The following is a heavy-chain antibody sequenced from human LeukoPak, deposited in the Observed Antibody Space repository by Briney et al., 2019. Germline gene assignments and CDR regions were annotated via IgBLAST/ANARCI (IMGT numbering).Heavy chain of an antibody. Sequence: GGSLRLSCAASGFTFSSYWMHWVRQAPGKGLVWVSRINSDGSSTSYADSVKGRFTISRDNAKNTLYLQLNSLRADDTAVYYCAKVGEPYGSGSYYVDYWGQGTLVTVSS. CDR3: AKVGEPYGSGSYYVDY. CDR1: GFTFSSYW. D-gene: IGHD3-10*01. V-gene: IGHV3-74*01. CDR2: INSDGSST. J-gene: IGHJ4*02.